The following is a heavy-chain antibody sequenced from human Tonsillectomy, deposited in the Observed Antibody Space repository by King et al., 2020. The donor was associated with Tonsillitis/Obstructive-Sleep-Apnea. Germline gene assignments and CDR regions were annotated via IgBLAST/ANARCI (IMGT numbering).Heavy chain of an antibody. J-gene: IGHJ5*02. CDR3: AKGTTAEGEDWFDP. D-gene: IGHD6-13*01. CDR2: ISWNSVSI. Sequence: EVQLVESGGGLVQPGRSLRLSCATSGFTFDDYAMHWVRLTPGKGLEWVSGISWNSVSIEYADSVKGRFTISRDNAKNSLYLQMNSLRPEDTALYYCAKGTTAEGEDWFDPWGQGTLVTVPA. CDR1: GFTFDDYA. V-gene: IGHV3-9*01.